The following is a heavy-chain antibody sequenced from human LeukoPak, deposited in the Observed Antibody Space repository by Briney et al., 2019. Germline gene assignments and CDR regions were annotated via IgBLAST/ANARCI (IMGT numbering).Heavy chain of an antibody. CDR3: AAAPQYDILSFDL. V-gene: IGHV1-58*01. J-gene: IGHJ2*01. CDR2: IVVGSGNT. CDR1: GFTYTSSA. D-gene: IGHD3-9*01. Sequence: SVKVSCKASGFTYTSSAVQWVRQARGQRLEWIGWIVVGSGNTNYAQKFQERVTITRDMSTSTAYMELSSLRSEDTAVYYCAAAPQYDILSFDLWGRGTLVTVSS.